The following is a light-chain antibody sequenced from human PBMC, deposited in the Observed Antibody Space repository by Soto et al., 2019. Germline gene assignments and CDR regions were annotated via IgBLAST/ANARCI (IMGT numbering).Light chain of an antibody. CDR1: ISDVGSYGP. J-gene: IGLJ1*01. CDR2: EGN. CDR3: CSYVGARTYV. Sequence: QSVLTQPASVSGSPGQSITISCTGSISDVGSYGPVSWYQQHPGQVPKLIIYEGNRRPSGVSSRFSGSKSGNTASLTISGLQAEDEAEYYCCSYVGARTYVFGTGTKLTVL. V-gene: IGLV2-23*01.